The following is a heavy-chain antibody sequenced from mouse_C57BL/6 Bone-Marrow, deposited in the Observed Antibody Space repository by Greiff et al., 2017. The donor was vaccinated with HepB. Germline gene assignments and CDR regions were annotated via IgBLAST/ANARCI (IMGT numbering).Heavy chain of an antibody. CDR3: VRQLDYWYFDV. Sequence: EVQGVESGGGLVQPKGSLKLSCAASGFSFNTYAMNWVRQAPGKGLEWVARIRSKSNNYATYYADSVKDRFTISRDDSESMLYMQMNNVKTEDTAMYYCVRQLDYWYFDVWGTGTTVTVSS. J-gene: IGHJ1*03. V-gene: IGHV10-1*01. CDR1: GFSFNTYA. CDR2: IRSKSNNYAT.